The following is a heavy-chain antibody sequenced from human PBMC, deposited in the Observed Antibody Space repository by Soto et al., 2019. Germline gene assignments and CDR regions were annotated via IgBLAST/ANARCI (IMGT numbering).Heavy chain of an antibody. Sequence: SETLSLTCTVSGGSISSYYWSWIRQPPGKGLEWIGYIYYSGSTNYNPSLKSRVTISVDTSKNQFSLKLSSVTAADTAVYYCARGHSGSYYPCYYYGMDVWGQGTTVTVSS. CDR1: GGSISSYY. D-gene: IGHD1-26*01. V-gene: IGHV4-59*01. CDR3: ARGHSGSYYPCYYYGMDV. CDR2: IYYSGST. J-gene: IGHJ6*02.